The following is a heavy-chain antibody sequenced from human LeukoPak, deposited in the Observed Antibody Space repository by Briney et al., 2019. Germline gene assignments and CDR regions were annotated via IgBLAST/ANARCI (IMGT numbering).Heavy chain of an antibody. CDR1: GFTFSSYW. V-gene: IGHV3-7*01. Sequence: GGSLRLSCAASGFTFSSYWMSWVRQAPGKGLEWVANIKQDGSEKYYVDSEKGRFTISRDNAKNSLYLQMNSLRAEDTAVYYCARGVGNYRYYFDSWGQGTLVTVSS. CDR2: IKQDGSEK. J-gene: IGHJ4*02. CDR3: ARGVGNYRYYFDS. D-gene: IGHD3-22*01.